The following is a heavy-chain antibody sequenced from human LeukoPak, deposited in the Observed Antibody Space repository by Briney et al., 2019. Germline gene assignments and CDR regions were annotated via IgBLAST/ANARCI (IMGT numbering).Heavy chain of an antibody. CDR2: INPNSGGT. D-gene: IGHD1-26*01. CDR3: AKAAGATIPLDY. J-gene: IGHJ4*02. CDR1: GYTFTGYY. Sequence: ASVKVSCKASGYTFTGYYMHWVRQAPGQGLEWMGRINPNSGGTNYVQKFQGRVTMTRDTSISTAYMELSRLRSDDTAVYYCAKAAGATIPLDYWGQGTLVTVSS. V-gene: IGHV1-2*06.